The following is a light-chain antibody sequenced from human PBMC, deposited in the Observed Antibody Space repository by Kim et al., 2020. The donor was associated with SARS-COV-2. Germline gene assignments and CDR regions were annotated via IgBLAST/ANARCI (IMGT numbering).Light chain of an antibody. V-gene: IGLV3-1*01. J-gene: IGLJ2*01. Sequence: SAATGQTASLTCSGDKLGEKYACWYQQKPGQSPVLVIYQDSKRPSGIPERFSGSNSGNTATLTISGTQAMDEADYYCQAWDSSTVVFGGGTQLTVL. CDR2: QDS. CDR1: KLGEKY. CDR3: QAWDSSTVV.